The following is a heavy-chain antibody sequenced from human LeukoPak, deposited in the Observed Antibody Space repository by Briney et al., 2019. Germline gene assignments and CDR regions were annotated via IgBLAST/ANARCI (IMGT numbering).Heavy chain of an antibody. CDR1: GFTFKWYA. CDR3: AKDGSWSCTD. J-gene: IGHJ4*02. V-gene: IGHV3-30*18. Sequence: PGRSLRLSCEASGFTFKWYAIHWVRQGPGKGLEWVAYIAHHGSNKYYADSVKGRFTISRDNSKRTLYLQMSSLRADDTAVYYCAKDGSWSCTDWGQGTLVTVSS. D-gene: IGHD2-8*02. CDR2: IAHHGSNK.